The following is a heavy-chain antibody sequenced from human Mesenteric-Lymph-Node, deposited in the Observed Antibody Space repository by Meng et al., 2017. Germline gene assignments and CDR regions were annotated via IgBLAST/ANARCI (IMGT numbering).Heavy chain of an antibody. D-gene: IGHD2-15*01. V-gene: IGHV3-33*01. J-gene: IGHJ6*02. Sequence: GESLKISCAASGFTFSSYGMHWVRQAPGKGLEWVAVIWYDGSNKYYADSVKGRFTISRDNSKNTLYLQMNSLRAEDTAVYYWARELAVVVAATSVRYYGMDVWGQGTTVTVSS. CDR2: IWYDGSNK. CDR3: ARELAVVVAATSVRYYGMDV. CDR1: GFTFSSYG.